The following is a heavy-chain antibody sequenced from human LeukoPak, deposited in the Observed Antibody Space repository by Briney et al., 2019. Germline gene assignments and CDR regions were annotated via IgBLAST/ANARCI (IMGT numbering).Heavy chain of an antibody. CDR1: GFTFSNYE. D-gene: IGHD3-10*01. Sequence: GGSLRLSCAASGFTFSNYEMNWVRQAPGKGLEWVSYISSSGSTIYYADSVKGRFTISRDNAKNSLYLQMNSLRAEDTAVYYCARDYYGSGSYFYYYYGMDVWGQGTTVTVSS. V-gene: IGHV3-48*03. CDR3: ARDYYGSGSYFYYYYGMDV. J-gene: IGHJ6*02. CDR2: ISSSGSTI.